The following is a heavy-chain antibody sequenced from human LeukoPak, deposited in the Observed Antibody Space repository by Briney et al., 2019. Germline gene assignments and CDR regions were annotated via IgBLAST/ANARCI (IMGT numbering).Heavy chain of an antibody. J-gene: IGHJ4*02. CDR3: ARDADQNDFWSGYFDY. D-gene: IGHD3-3*01. Sequence: PGGSLRLSCAASGSTFSSYSMNWVRQAPGKGLEWVSSISSSSSYIYYADSVKGRFTISRDNAKNSLYLQMNSLRAEDTAVYYCARDADQNDFWSGYFDYWGQGTLVTVSS. CDR2: ISSSSSYI. CDR1: GSTFSSYS. V-gene: IGHV3-21*01.